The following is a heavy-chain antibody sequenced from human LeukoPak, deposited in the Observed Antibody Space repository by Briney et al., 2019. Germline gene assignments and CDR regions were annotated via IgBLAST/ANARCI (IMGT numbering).Heavy chain of an antibody. CDR1: GFTFSNAW. CDR3: TTEETFTMVRGVFDY. Sequence: PGGSLRLSCAASGFTFSNAWMSWVRQAPGKGLEWVGRIKSKTDGGTTDYAAPVKGRFTISRDDSKNTLYLQMNSLKTEDTAVYYCTTEETFTMVRGVFDYWGQGTLVTVSS. CDR2: IKSKTDGGTT. D-gene: IGHD3-10*01. J-gene: IGHJ4*02. V-gene: IGHV3-15*01.